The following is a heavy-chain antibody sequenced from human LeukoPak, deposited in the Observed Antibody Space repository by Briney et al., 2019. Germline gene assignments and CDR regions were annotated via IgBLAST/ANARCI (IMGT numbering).Heavy chain of an antibody. D-gene: IGHD2-2*01. V-gene: IGHV4-39*07. CDR1: GGSISSSSYY. Sequence: PSETLSLTCTVSGGSISSSSYYWGWIRQPPGKGLEWIGCIYYSGSTYYNPSLKSRVTISVDTSKNQFSLKLSSVTAADTAVYYCARDLGSCYGFGCWFDPWGQGTLVTVSS. CDR2: IYYSGST. CDR3: ARDLGSCYGFGCWFDP. J-gene: IGHJ5*02.